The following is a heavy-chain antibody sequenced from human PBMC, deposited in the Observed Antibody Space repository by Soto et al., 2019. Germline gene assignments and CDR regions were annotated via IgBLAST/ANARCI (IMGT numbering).Heavy chain of an antibody. D-gene: IGHD3-22*01. J-gene: IGHJ5*02. CDR1: GYTFSDYG. Sequence: ASVKVSCKTSGYTFSDYGVAWVRQAPGQGFEWLGWVSAYNGNTNYAQIVQDRVSLTTDASTSTAYLELRTLRSDDTAVYYCARAPYYYDSSGYPWGQGTLVTVSS. CDR2: VSAYNGNT. CDR3: ARAPYYYDSSGYP. V-gene: IGHV1-18*01.